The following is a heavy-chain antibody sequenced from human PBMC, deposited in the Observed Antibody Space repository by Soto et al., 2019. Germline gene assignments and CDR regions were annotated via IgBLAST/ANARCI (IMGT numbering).Heavy chain of an antibody. D-gene: IGHD3-9*01. J-gene: IGHJ4*02. V-gene: IGHV3-7*01. Sequence: GGSLSLSCAASGFTFSSDWMSWVRQAPGKGLAWVANIKQDGSEKYYVDSVKGRFTISRDNAKNSLYLQMNSLRAEDTAVYYCARDKRPELRYFDWSLPYDYWGQGTLVTVSS. CDR1: GFTFSSDW. CDR3: ARDKRPELRYFDWSLPYDY. CDR2: IKQDGSEK.